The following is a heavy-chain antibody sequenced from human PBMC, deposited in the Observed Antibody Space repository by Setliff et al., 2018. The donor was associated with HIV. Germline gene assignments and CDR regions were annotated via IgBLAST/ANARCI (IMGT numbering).Heavy chain of an antibody. J-gene: IGHJ4*02. CDR2: IKFDGSES. Sequence: GGSLRLSCAASGFPFTNYWMNWVRQAPGKGLEWVANIKFDGSESYYVDSVKGRFIASTDNAKNSLFLQMNSLKAEDTAVYYCARAYNVYDYCFDSSGYDYWGQGTLVTVSS. CDR3: ARAYNVYDYCFDSSGYDY. V-gene: IGHV3-7*03. D-gene: IGHD3-22*01. CDR1: GFPFTNYW.